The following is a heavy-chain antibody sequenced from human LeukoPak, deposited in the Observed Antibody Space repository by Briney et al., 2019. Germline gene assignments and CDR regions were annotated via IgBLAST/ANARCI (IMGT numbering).Heavy chain of an antibody. V-gene: IGHV3-23*01. J-gene: IGHJ4*02. Sequence: GGSLRLSCAASGFTFSSYAMSWVRQAPGKGLEWVSGISGSGGSTYYADSVKGRFTISRDNSKNTLYLQMNSLRAEDTAVYYCAKDVYYYDNSGSFDYWGQGTLVTVSS. CDR2: ISGSGGST. CDR1: GFTFSSYA. D-gene: IGHD3-22*01. CDR3: AKDVYYYDNSGSFDY.